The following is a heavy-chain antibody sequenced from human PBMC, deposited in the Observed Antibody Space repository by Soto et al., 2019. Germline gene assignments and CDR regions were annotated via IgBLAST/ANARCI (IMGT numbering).Heavy chain of an antibody. CDR3: AKEIGDYGY. D-gene: IGHD3-16*01. V-gene: IGHV3-23*01. CDR1: GFTFSSYA. CDR2: ISGSGGST. J-gene: IGHJ4*02. Sequence: GGSLRLSCAASGFTFSSYAMSWVRQAPGKGLEGFSAISGSGGSTYYAASEKGRFTISRDNSKNTLYLQMNILRAEDTAVYYCAKEIGDYGYWGQGTLVTVSS.